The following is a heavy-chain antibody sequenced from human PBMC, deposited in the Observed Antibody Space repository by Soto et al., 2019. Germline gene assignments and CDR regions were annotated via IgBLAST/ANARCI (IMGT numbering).Heavy chain of an antibody. CDR1: GGSFSGYY. D-gene: IGHD3-22*01. J-gene: IGHJ5*02. Sequence: QVQLQQWGAGLLKPSETLSLTCAVYGGSFSGYYWSWIRQPPGKGLEWIGEINHSGSTNYNPSLRSRVTIAVETSKNQFSLRLSSGTAADTAVYYCARGRMIVVQLYNWFDPWGQGTLVTVSS. CDR3: ARGRMIVVQLYNWFDP. CDR2: INHSGST. V-gene: IGHV4-34*01.